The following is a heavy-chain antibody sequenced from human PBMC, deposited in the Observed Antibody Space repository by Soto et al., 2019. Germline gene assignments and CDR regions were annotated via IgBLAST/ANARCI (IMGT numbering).Heavy chain of an antibody. CDR1: GDSVSSNSAA. V-gene: IGHV6-1*01. Sequence: PSQTLSLTCAISGDSVSSNSAACNWIRQSPSRGLEWLGRTYYRSKWYNDYAVSAKGRITINPDTYRNQFSLQLNSVTPEDTAVYYCARLAAAVDYGMEVWGQGTTGTVSS. D-gene: IGHD6-13*01. J-gene: IGHJ6*02. CDR2: TYYRSKWYN. CDR3: ARLAAAVDYGMEV.